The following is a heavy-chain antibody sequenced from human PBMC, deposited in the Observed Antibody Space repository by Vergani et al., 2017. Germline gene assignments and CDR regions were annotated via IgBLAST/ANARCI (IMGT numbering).Heavy chain of an antibody. CDR3: ARGYYSGSYSLYYYYYMDV. CDR2: IYTSGST. J-gene: IGHJ6*03. Sequence: QLQLQESGPGLVKPSETLSLTCTVSGGSISSYYWSWIRQPAGKGLEWIGRIYTSGSTNYNPSLKSRVTMSVDTSKNQFSLKLSSVTAADTAVYYCARGYYSGSYSLYYYYYMDVWGKGTTVTVSS. V-gene: IGHV4-4*07. CDR1: GGSISSYY. D-gene: IGHD1-26*01.